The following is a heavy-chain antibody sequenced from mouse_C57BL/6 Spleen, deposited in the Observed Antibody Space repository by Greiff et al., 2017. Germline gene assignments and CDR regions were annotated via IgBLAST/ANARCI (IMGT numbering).Heavy chain of an antibody. CDR3: ARGAVGRFAY. CDR2: ISYSGST. Sequence: VQLKESGPGMVKPSQSLSLTCTVTGYSITSGYDWHWIRHFPGNKLEWMGYISYSGSTNYNPSLKSRISITHDTSKNHFFLKLNSVTTEDTATYYCARGAVGRFAYWGQGTLVTVSA. J-gene: IGHJ3*01. D-gene: IGHD4-1*01. CDR1: GYSITSGYD. V-gene: IGHV3-1*01.